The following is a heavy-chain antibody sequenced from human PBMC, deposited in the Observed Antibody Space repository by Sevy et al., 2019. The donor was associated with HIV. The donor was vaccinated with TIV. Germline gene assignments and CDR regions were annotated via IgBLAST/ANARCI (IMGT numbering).Heavy chain of an antibody. Sequence: GGSLRLSCASSGITFSESLMSWVRQAPGKGLEWVASIKQDGSQKYYVDSVKGRFRISRDNAKNSLYLQMNSLRGDETALYYCARVFSGSAPGFDYWGQGTLVTVSS. D-gene: IGHD6-19*01. CDR2: IKQDGSQK. CDR1: GITFSESL. CDR3: ARVFSGSAPGFDY. V-gene: IGHV3-7*01. J-gene: IGHJ4*02.